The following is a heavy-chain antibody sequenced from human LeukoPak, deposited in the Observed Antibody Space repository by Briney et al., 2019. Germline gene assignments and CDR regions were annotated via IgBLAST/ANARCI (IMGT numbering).Heavy chain of an antibody. CDR1: GGSFSGYY. J-gene: IGHJ6*03. D-gene: IGHD5-18*01. CDR2: INHSGST. Sequence: SETLSLTCAVYGGSFSGYYWCWIRQPPGKGLEWIGEINHSGSTNYNPSLKSRVTISVDTSKNQFSLKLSSVTAADTAVYYCARGHPSQLWLPYYYYYTDVWGKGTTVTVSS. CDR3: ARGHPSQLWLPYYYYYTDV. V-gene: IGHV4-34*01.